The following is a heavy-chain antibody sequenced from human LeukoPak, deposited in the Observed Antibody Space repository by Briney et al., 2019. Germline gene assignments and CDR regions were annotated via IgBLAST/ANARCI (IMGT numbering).Heavy chain of an antibody. J-gene: IGHJ5*02. D-gene: IGHD3-3*01. CDR3: ARASHVLRFLEWLPNWFDP. V-gene: IGHV4-59*01. CDR2: IYYSGST. Sequence: PSETLSLTCTVSGGSIGSYYWSWIRQPPGKGLEWIGYIYYSGSTNYNPSLKSRVTISVDTSKNQFSLKLSSVTAADTAVYYCARASHVLRFLEWLPNWFDPWGQGTLVTVSS. CDR1: GGSIGSYY.